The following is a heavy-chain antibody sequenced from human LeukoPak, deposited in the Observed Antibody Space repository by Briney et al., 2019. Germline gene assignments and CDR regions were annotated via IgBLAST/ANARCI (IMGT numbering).Heavy chain of an antibody. CDR3: ARDHCIVVGRCAFDI. V-gene: IGHV1-18*01. CDR2: ISAYNGNT. CDR1: GYTFTSYG. Sequence: EASVKVSCKASGYTFTSYGISWVRQAPGQGLEWMGWISAYNGNTNYAQKLQGRVTMTTDTSTSTAYMELRSLRSDDTAVYYCARDHCIVVGRCAFDIWGQGTMVTVSS. D-gene: IGHD2-21*01. J-gene: IGHJ3*02.